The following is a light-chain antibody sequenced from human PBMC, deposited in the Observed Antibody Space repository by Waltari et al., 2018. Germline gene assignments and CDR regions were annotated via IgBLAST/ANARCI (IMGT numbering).Light chain of an antibody. CDR1: QSVSTF. CDR2: HAS. J-gene: IGKJ4*01. Sequence: EIVLTQSPATLSLSPGERATLSCRASQSVSTFLAWYQQKPGQAPRLLIYHASHRATGIPARFSGRGSGTNFTLTISSLEPEDFAVYYCQQRANWPPLSFGGGTRVEIK. V-gene: IGKV3-11*01. CDR3: QQRANWPPLS.